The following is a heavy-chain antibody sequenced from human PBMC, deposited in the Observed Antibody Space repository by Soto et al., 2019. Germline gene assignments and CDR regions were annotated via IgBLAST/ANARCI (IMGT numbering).Heavy chain of an antibody. D-gene: IGHD5-18*01. J-gene: IGHJ5*02. CDR1: EFAFATSV. V-gene: IGHV3-23*01. Sequence: EVQLLESGGGLVQPGGSLRLSCAASEFAFATSVMSWVRQAPGKGLEWVAAITATGRGTYYADSVKGRFTVSRDNSNDTLYLQLSSLRVDDTAIYYCARRGYNYGTGSPSREGWEDLWGQGTLVVVSS. CDR2: ITATGRGT. CDR3: ARRGYNYGTGSPSREGWEDL.